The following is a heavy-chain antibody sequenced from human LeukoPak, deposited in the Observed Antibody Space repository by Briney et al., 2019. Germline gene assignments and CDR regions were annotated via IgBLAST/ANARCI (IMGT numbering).Heavy chain of an antibody. J-gene: IGHJ6*02. CDR2: IYYSGST. CDR1: GGSISSGGYY. Sequence: SQILSLTCTVSGGSISSGGYYWSWSRQHPGKGLECIRYIYYSGSTYYNPSLKSRVTISVDTSKNQFSLKLSSVTAADTAVYYCARDRWGYGDDYYYGMDVWGQGTTVTVSS. CDR3: ARDRWGYGDDYYYGMDV. V-gene: IGHV4-31*03. D-gene: IGHD4-17*01.